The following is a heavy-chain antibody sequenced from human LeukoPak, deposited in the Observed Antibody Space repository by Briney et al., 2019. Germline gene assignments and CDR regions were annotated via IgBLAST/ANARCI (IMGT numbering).Heavy chain of an antibody. CDR1: GYTFTSYD. J-gene: IGHJ4*02. D-gene: IGHD3-10*01. V-gene: IGHV1-8*01. Sequence: GASVKVSCKASGYTFTSYDINWVRQATGQGLEWMGWMNPNSGNTGYAQKFQGRVTMTRNTSISTAYMELSSLRSEDTAVYYCARGQVVRGVTTFDYWGQGTLVTVSS. CDR3: ARGQVVRGVTTFDY. CDR2: MNPNSGNT.